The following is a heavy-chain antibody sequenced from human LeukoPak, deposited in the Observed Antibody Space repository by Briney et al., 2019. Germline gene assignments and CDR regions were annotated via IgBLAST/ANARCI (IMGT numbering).Heavy chain of an antibody. CDR2: IKSDGST. J-gene: IGHJ1*01. Sequence: QPGGSLRLSCAASGFTFSSYWMHWVRQAPGKGLVWVSRIKSDGSTRYADFVKGRFTISRDNAKNTVSLQMNSLRAEDTGVYYCARAPSEIGGYYPEYFRHWGQGTLVTVSP. D-gene: IGHD3-22*01. CDR1: GFTFSSYW. V-gene: IGHV3-74*01. CDR3: ARAPSEIGGYYPEYFRH.